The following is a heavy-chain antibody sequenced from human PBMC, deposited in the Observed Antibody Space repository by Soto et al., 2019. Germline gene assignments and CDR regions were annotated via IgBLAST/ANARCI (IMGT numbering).Heavy chain of an antibody. CDR2: IYYSGST. Sequence: QLQLQESGPGLVKPSETLSLTCTVSGGSISSSSYYWGWIRQPPGKGLEWIGSIYYSGSTYYNPSPKSRVTISVDTYKKQFSLKLSSVTAADTAVYYCARHTPAISISDHWGQGTLVTVSS. D-gene: IGHD2-15*01. CDR3: ARHTPAISISDH. CDR1: GGSISSSSYY. V-gene: IGHV4-39*01. J-gene: IGHJ4*02.